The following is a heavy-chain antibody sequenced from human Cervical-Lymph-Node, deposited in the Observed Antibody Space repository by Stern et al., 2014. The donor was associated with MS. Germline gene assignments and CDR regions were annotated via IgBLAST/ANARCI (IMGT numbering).Heavy chain of an antibody. Sequence: QDQLVQSGAALRKPGASVEVSCEASGYNFIDYYIHWVRQAPGQGLEWVGWINPHTGDTRYAQKFLGRVAMTRDTSINTAYLELNSLTSDATAFYYCTRGRGTLLYLHWGQGTLITVSS. D-gene: IGHD2-15*01. J-gene: IGHJ4*02. CDR3: TRGRGTLLYLH. V-gene: IGHV1-2*02. CDR2: INPHTGDT. CDR1: GYNFIDYY.